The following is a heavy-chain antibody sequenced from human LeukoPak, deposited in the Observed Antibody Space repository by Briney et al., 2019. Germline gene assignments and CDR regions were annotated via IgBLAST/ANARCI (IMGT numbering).Heavy chain of an antibody. J-gene: IGHJ3*02. Sequence: SETLSLTCTVSGGSISVSSYYWGWIRQPPGKGLEWIASIYYSGTTNYNPSLKSRVTVSVDTSKNQFSLRLTAADTAVYYCARHGIVGAKIAFDIWGQGTMVTVSS. CDR1: GGSISVSSYY. CDR3: ARHGIVGAKIAFDI. V-gene: IGHV4-61*05. D-gene: IGHD1-26*01. CDR2: IYYSGTT.